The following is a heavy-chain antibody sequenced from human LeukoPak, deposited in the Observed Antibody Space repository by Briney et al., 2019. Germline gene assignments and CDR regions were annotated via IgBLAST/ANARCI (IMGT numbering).Heavy chain of an antibody. CDR2: IYRTGST. V-gene: IGHV4-61*02. Sequence: PSETLSLTCTVSGGSINSGSYYWSWIRQPAGKGLEWIGRIYRTGSTNYNPSLKSRVTISVDTSKNQFSLKLSSVTAADTAVYYCARDSRISNWNYIDAFDIWGQGTMVTVSS. CDR3: ARDSRISNWNYIDAFDI. CDR1: GGSINSGSYY. J-gene: IGHJ3*02. D-gene: IGHD1-7*01.